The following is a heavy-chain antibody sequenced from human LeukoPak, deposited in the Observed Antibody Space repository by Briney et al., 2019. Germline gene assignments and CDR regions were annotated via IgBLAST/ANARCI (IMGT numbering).Heavy chain of an antibody. Sequence: AGGSLRRSCAASGFTFSGSAMHWVRQASGKGLEWVGRIRSKANSYATAYAASVKGRFTISRDDSKNTAYLQMNSLKTEDTAVYYCTRHAPSGSGWGQGTLVTVS. CDR3: TRHAPSGSG. CDR2: IRSKANSYAT. CDR1: GFTFSGSA. V-gene: IGHV3-73*01. J-gene: IGHJ4*02. D-gene: IGHD3-10*01.